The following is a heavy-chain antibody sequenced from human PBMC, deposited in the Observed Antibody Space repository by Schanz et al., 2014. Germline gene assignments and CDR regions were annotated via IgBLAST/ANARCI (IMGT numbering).Heavy chain of an antibody. V-gene: IGHV1-18*01. D-gene: IGHD3-9*01. CDR2: ISAYNGNT. J-gene: IGHJ4*02. Sequence: QVQLVQSGAEVKKPGASVKVSCKASGYTFTSYGISWVRQAPGQGLEWMGWISAYNGNTKYPQKLQGRVTMTTDTSTSTAYMELRSLRSDDTAVYYRARDAADFYDILTEEDYWGQGTLXTVSS. CDR3: ARDAADFYDILTEEDY. CDR1: GYTFTSYG.